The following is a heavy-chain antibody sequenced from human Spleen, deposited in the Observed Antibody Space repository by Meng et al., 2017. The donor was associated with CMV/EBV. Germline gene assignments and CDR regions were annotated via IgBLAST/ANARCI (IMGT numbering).Heavy chain of an antibody. D-gene: IGHD3-3*01. J-gene: IGHJ6*02. CDR2: INSDGSST. V-gene: IGHV3-74*01. Sequence: GESLEISCAASGFTFSSYWMHWVRQAPGKGLVWVSRINSDGSSTSYADSVKGRFTISRDNAKNTLYLQMDSLRAEDTAVYYCARDPGDFWSAISGYYYGMDVWGQGTTVTVSS. CDR3: ARDPGDFWSAISGYYYGMDV. CDR1: GFTFSSYW.